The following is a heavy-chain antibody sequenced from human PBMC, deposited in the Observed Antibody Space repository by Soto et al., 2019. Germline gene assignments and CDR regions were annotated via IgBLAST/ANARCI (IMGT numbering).Heavy chain of an antibody. D-gene: IGHD1-26*01. V-gene: IGHV3-33*01. CDR3: ARDGVGITTFFGYFDY. CDR1: GFNFRGYG. Sequence: QVQLVQSGGGVVQPGRSLRLSCEASGFNFRGYGMHWVRQAPGKGLEWVAITRHDGSNTYYADSVRGRFTISRDNSKNTLYLQMNSLRVEDTALYYCARDGVGITTFFGYFDYWGLGTLITVSS. CDR2: TRHDGSNT. J-gene: IGHJ4*02.